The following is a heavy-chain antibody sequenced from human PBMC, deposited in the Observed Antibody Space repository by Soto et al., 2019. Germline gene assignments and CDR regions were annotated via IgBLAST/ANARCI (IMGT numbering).Heavy chain of an antibody. Sequence: SETLSLTCTVSGGSISSSSYYWGWIRQPPGKGLEWIGSIYYSGSTYYNPSLKSRVTISVDTSKNQFSLKLSSVTAADTAVYYCARHLSEVQQLVSLPTLLDYWGQGTLVTVSS. CDR2: IYYSGST. J-gene: IGHJ4*02. D-gene: IGHD6-6*01. CDR1: GGSISSSSYY. V-gene: IGHV4-39*01. CDR3: ARHLSEVQQLVSLPTLLDY.